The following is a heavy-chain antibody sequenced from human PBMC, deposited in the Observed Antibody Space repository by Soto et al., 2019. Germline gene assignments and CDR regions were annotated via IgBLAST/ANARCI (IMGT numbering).Heavy chain of an antibody. CDR1: GFTVSTKY. D-gene: IGHD3-16*01. V-gene: IGHV3-66*01. CDR2: IYSGGST. Sequence: EVQSVESGGGLVQPGGSLRLSCAASGFTVSTKYMSWVRQAPGKGLEWVSVIYSGGSTFYADSVRGRFTISRDNSKNTVNLQMNSLRAEATAVYYCARDPWAADYWGQGTLVTVSS. CDR3: ARDPWAADY. J-gene: IGHJ4*02.